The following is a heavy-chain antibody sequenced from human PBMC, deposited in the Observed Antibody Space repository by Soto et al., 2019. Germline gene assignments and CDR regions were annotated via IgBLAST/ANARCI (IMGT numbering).Heavy chain of an antibody. CDR1: GYTLTELS. V-gene: IGHV1-24*01. CDR2: FDPEDGET. D-gene: IGHD6-13*01. Sequence: GASVKVSCKVSGYTLTELSMHWVRQAPGKGLEWMGGFDPEDGETIYAQKFQGRVTMTEDTSTDTAYMELSSLRSEDTAVYYCETDRAPTAAGRGDFDYWGQGTLVTVSS. CDR3: ETDRAPTAAGRGDFDY. J-gene: IGHJ4*02.